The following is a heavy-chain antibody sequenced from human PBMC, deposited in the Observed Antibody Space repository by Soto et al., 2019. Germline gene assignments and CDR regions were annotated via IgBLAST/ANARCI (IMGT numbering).Heavy chain of an antibody. J-gene: IGHJ4*02. D-gene: IGHD1-26*01. CDR2: IIPIFGTA. V-gene: IGHV1-69*13. Sequence: GGSVKVCFKASGGPFSSYAISLVRQAPGQGLEWMGGIIPIFGTANYAQKFQGRVTITADESTSTAYMELSSLRSEDTAVYYCARGTDEWELAYWGQGTLVTVSS. CDR1: GGPFSSYA. CDR3: ARGTDEWELAY.